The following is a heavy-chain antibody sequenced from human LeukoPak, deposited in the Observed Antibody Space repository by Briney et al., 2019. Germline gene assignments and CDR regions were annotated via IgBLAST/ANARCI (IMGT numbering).Heavy chain of an antibody. CDR3: VRGPGVTLTSIDFDY. J-gene: IGHJ4*02. V-gene: IGHV3-33*01. Sequence: PGRSLTLSCVASGFIFRTYAMHWVRQAPGKGRDWVALIWYDESKKFYTESLKGRFTISRDNSRSTLYLQMNSLRVEDTSVYYCVRGPGVTLTSIDFDYWGQGTLVTVSS. D-gene: IGHD3-3*02. CDR1: GFIFRTYA. CDR2: IWYDESKK.